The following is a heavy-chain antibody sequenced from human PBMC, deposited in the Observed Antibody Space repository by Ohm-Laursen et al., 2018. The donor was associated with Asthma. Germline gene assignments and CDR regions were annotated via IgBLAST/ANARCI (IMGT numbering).Heavy chain of an antibody. CDR2: ISYDGSNK. CDR3: AKDGVYSSSWYPGY. Sequence: RSLRLSCTASGFTFSSYGMHWVRQAPGKGLEWVAVISYDGSNKYYADSVKGRFTISRDNSKNTLYLQMNSLRAEDTAVYYCAKDGVYSSSWYPGYWGQGTLVTVSS. D-gene: IGHD6-13*01. J-gene: IGHJ4*02. V-gene: IGHV3-30*18. CDR1: GFTFSSYG.